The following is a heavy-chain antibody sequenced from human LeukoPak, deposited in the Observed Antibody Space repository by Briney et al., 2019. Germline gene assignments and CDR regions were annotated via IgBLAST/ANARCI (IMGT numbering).Heavy chain of an antibody. CDR1: GYTLTELS. D-gene: IGHD2-2*02. CDR3: ATMVVVVPAAISWFDP. J-gene: IGHJ5*02. V-gene: IGHV1-24*01. CDR2: FDPEDGET. Sequence: ASVKGSCKVSGYTLTELSMHWVRQAPGKGLEWEGGFDPEDGETIYAQKFQGRVTMTEDTSTDTAYMELSSLRSEDTAVYYCATMVVVVPAAISWFDPWGQGTLVTVSS.